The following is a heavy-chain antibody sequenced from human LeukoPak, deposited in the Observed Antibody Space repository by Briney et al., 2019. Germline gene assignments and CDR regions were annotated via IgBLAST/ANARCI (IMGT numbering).Heavy chain of an antibody. J-gene: IGHJ4*02. CDR1: GYTFTSHA. CDR2: INAGNGNT. Sequence: GASVKVSCKASGYTFTSHAMQWVRQAPGQRLEWMGWINAGNGNTKYSQKFQGRVTITRDASANTAHMELSSLRSEDTAVYYCARGSSGWPLDYWGQGTLVTVSS. D-gene: IGHD6-19*01. V-gene: IGHV1-3*01. CDR3: ARGSSGWPLDY.